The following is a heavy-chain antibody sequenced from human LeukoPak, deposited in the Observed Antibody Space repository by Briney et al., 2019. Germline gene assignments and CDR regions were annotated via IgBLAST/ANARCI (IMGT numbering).Heavy chain of an antibody. CDR3: ACYSNYGGYFDL. J-gene: IGHJ2*01. CDR2: IYHSGST. D-gene: IGHD4-11*01. Sequence: SQTLSLTCTDSGGSISSGGYYWSWIRQPPGKGLEWIGYIYHSGSTYYNPSLKSRVTISVDRSKNQFSLKLSSVTAADTAVYYCACYSNYGGYFDLWGRGTLVTVSS. CDR1: GGSISSGGYY. V-gene: IGHV4-30-2*01.